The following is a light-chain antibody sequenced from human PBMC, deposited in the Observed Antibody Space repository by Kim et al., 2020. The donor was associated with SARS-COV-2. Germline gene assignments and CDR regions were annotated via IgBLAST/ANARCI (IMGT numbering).Light chain of an antibody. V-gene: IGLV3-27*01. CDR1: ILAKKY. Sequence: SYELTQPSSVSVSPGQTARITCSGDILAKKYGRWFQQKPGQAPVLVIYKHTERPSGIPQRFSGSSSGTTVTLTITGAQVEDEADYYCYSSTDNDLVFGGG. CDR2: KHT. CDR3: YSSTDNDLV. J-gene: IGLJ2*01.